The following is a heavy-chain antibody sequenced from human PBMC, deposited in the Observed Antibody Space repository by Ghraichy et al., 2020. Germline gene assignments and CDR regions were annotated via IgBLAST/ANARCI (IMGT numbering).Heavy chain of an antibody. D-gene: IGHD2-8*01. J-gene: IGHJ6*03. Sequence: SETLSLTCTVSGGSISSYYWSWIRQPPGKGLEWIGYIYYSGSTNYNPSLKSRVTISVDTSKNQFSLQLSSVTAADTAVYYCARGMYAPNYMDVWGKGTTVTVSS. V-gene: IGHV4-59*01. CDR3: ARGMYAPNYMDV. CDR2: IYYSGST. CDR1: GGSISSYY.